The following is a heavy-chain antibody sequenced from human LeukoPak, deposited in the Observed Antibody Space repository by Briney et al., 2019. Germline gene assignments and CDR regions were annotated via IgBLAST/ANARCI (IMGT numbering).Heavy chain of an antibody. CDR3: ARGDPYYYDSSGFDY. CDR2: IYYSGST. CDR1: GGSISTYY. D-gene: IGHD3-22*01. J-gene: IGHJ4*02. V-gene: IGHV4-59*08. Sequence: PAETLCLTCAVSGGSISTYYWSWVRQPPGKGLEWVGNIYYSGSTTDNPSHRRRVTISVDTSNNQSSLKLRAVTAADTAVYCGARGDPYYYDSSGFDYWGQGTLVTVSS.